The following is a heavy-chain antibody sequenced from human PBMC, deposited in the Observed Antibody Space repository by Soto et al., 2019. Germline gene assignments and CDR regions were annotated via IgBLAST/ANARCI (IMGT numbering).Heavy chain of an antibody. CDR1: GYTFTNYD. CDR3: ARGLVLSLYSYGSWDMGY. D-gene: IGHD5-18*01. J-gene: IGHJ4*02. CDR2: MNPNSGNT. Sequence: QVQLVRSGAEVKKPGASVKVSCKASGYTFTNYDINWVRQATGQGLEWMGWMNPNSGNTGYAQKFQGRVTMTRNTSISTAYRELSSLRSETTAVYYCARGLVLSLYSYGSWDMGYWGQGTLVTVSS. V-gene: IGHV1-8*01.